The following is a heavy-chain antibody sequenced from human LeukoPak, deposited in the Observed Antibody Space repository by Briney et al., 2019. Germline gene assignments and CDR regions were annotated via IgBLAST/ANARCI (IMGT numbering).Heavy chain of an antibody. V-gene: IGHV3-23*01. Sequence: GGSLRLSCAASGFTFDDYAMHWVRQAPGKGLEWVSAISGSGGSTYYADSVKGRFTISRDNSKNTLYLQMNSLRAEDTAVYYCAINPIVATTGGFDYWGQGTLVTVSS. CDR3: AINPIVATTGGFDY. CDR1: GFTFDDYA. J-gene: IGHJ4*02. CDR2: ISGSGGST. D-gene: IGHD5-12*01.